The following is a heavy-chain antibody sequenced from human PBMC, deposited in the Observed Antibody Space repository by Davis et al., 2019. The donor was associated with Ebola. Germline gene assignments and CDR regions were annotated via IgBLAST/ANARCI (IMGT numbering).Heavy chain of an antibody. V-gene: IGHV4-59*12. CDR2: IYYSGST. CDR1: GGSISSYY. Sequence: SETLSLTCTVSGGSISSYYWSWIRQPPGKGLEWIGYIYYSGSTNYNPSLKSRVTISVDTSKNQFSLKLSSVTAADTAVYYCARFETTVTTGWFDPWGQGTLVTVSS. CDR3: ARFETTVTTGWFDP. D-gene: IGHD4-17*01. J-gene: IGHJ5*02.